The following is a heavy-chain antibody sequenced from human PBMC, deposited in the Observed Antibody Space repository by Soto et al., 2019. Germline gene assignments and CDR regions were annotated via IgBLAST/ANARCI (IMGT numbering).Heavy chain of an antibody. Sequence: EVQLVESGGGLVQPGGSLRLSCAASGFTFSSYWMHWVRQAPGKGLVWVSRINSDGSSTSYADSVKGRFTISRDNAKNMLYLQMNSLRAEDTAVYYCARYDFWSGYYTPEYFQHWGQGTLVTVSS. D-gene: IGHD3-3*01. CDR1: GFTFSSYW. V-gene: IGHV3-74*01. CDR2: INSDGSST. CDR3: ARYDFWSGYYTPEYFQH. J-gene: IGHJ1*01.